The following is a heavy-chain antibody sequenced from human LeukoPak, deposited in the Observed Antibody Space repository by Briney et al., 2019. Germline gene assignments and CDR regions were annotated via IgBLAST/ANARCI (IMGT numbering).Heavy chain of an antibody. V-gene: IGHV3-23*01. CDR2: ISGSGGRI. Sequence: GSLRLSCAASGFTFSSYAMSWVRQAPGKGLEWVSAISGSGGRIYYGASVKGRFTISRDNAKNSLYLQMNSLRAEDTAVYYCARDRRGSSGYKGDYWGQGTLVTVSS. CDR3: ARDRRGSSGYKGDY. CDR1: GFTFSSYA. J-gene: IGHJ4*02. D-gene: IGHD3-22*01.